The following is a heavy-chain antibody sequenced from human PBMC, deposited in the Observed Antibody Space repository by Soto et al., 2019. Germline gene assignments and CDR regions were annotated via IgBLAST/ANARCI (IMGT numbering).Heavy chain of an antibody. V-gene: IGHV4-31*02. Sequence: LPLPWTVAGASIGSGGYYWSWIRQHRGKGLEWIGYIYYSGSTYYNPSLKSRVTISVGTSKNQFSLKLSYVTAADTAVYYCARDRASIAARPWFDPWGQGTLVTVSS. D-gene: IGHD6-6*01. CDR2: IYYSGST. J-gene: IGHJ5*02. CDR1: GASIGSGGYY. CDR3: ARDRASIAARPWFDP.